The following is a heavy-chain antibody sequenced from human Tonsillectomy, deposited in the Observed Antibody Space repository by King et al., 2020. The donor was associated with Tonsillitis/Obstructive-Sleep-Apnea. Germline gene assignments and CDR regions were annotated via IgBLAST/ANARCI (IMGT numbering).Heavy chain of an antibody. D-gene: IGHD3-22*01. V-gene: IGHV4-4*07. CDR2: IYTSGST. Sequence: VQLQESGPGLVKPSETLSLTCTVSGGSISSYYWSWIRQPAGKGLEWIGRIYTSGSTNYNPSLKSRVTMSVDTSKNQFSLKLSSVTAADTAVYYCARDRYDSSGYYDAFDIWGQGTMVTVSS. J-gene: IGHJ3*02. CDR3: ARDRYDSSGYYDAFDI. CDR1: GGSISSYY.